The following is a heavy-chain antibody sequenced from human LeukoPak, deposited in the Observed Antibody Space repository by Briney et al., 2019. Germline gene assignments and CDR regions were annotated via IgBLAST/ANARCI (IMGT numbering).Heavy chain of an antibody. CDR2: ISTSGGTN. CDR1: GFTFSDSY. CDR3: ARGKSPAMFTPVDY. V-gene: IGHV3-11*01. D-gene: IGHD5-18*01. J-gene: IGHJ4*02. Sequence: PGGSLRLSCAASGFTFSDSYMSWIRQPPGKGLEWISCISTSGGTNYYADSVKGRFTISRDNAKKSLYLQMSSLRAEDTAVYYCARGKSPAMFTPVDYWGQGSLVTVSP.